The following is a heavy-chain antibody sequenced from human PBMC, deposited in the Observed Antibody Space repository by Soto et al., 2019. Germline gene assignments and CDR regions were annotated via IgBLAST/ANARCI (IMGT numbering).Heavy chain of an antibody. CDR3: ARGWGYDSNDYYYAY. J-gene: IGHJ4*02. D-gene: IGHD3-22*01. CDR1: GGTFSRHA. V-gene: IGHV1-69*01. Sequence: QVQLVQSGAEVRKPGSSVKVSCKASGGTFSRHAISWVRQAPGHGLEWMGGIIPIFGTANHAQKFQGRVTSIAHQSTSTVYMELSSLRSEDTAMYYCARGWGYDSNDYYYAYWGQGTLVIVSS. CDR2: IIPIFGTA.